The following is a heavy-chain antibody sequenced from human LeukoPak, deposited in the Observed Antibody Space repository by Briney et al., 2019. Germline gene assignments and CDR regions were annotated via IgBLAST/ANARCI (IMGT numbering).Heavy chain of an antibody. V-gene: IGHV1-69*01. D-gene: IGHD2-2*01. CDR2: IIPIFGTA. CDR3: ARDSPRVVVPAAIPEGPRNNWFDP. CDR1: GGTFSSYA. Sequence: LVKVSCKASGGTFSSYAISWVRQAPGQGLEWMGGIIPIFGTANYAQKFQGRVTITADESTSTAYMELSSLRSEDTAVYYCARDSPRVVVPAAIPEGPRNNWFDPWGQGTLVTVSS. J-gene: IGHJ5*02.